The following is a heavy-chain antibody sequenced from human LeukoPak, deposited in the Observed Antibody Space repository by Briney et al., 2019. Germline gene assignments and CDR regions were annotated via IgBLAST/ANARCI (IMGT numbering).Heavy chain of an antibody. V-gene: IGHV1-2*02. Sequence: ASMKVSCKASGYTFTGYYMHWVRQAPGQGLEWMGWINPNSGGTNYAQKFQGRVTMTRDTSISAAYMELSRLRYDDTAVYYCARDDGGYVNYWGQGTLVTVSS. CDR1: GYTFTGYY. CDR2: INPNSGGT. J-gene: IGHJ4*02. D-gene: IGHD5-12*01. CDR3: ARDDGGYVNY.